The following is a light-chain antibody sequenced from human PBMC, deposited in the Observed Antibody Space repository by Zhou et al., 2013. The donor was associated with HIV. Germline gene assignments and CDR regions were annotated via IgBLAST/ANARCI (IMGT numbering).Light chain of an antibody. CDR3: AAWDDTLSGLVV. J-gene: IGLJ2*01. CDR1: NSNIGSNS. Sequence: QSVLTQSPSASGTPGQRVTISCSGSNSNIGSNSVYWYQQLPGTAPKLLMYRTNQRASGVPDRFSGSKSGTSASLAISGLRSEDEADYYCAAWDDTLSGLVVFGGGTKLTVL. V-gene: IGLV1-47*01. CDR2: RTN.